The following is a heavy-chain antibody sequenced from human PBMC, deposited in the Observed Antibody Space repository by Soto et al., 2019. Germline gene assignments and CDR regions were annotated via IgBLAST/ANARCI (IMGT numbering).Heavy chain of an antibody. CDR1: GFTFSSDA. V-gene: IGHV3-30-3*01. CDR2: ISYDGSNK. Sequence: QVQLVESGGGVVQPGRSLRLSCAASGFTFSSDAMHWVRQAPGKGLEWVAVISYDGSNKYYADSVKGRFTISRDNSKNTLYLQMNSLRAEDTAVYYCARDHRDFWSGYYMWHFDYWGQGTLVTVSS. J-gene: IGHJ4*02. D-gene: IGHD3-3*01. CDR3: ARDHRDFWSGYYMWHFDY.